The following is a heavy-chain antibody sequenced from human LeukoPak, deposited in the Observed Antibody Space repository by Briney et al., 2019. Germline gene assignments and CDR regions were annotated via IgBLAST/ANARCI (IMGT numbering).Heavy chain of an antibody. CDR1: GGSISSYY. CDR2: IYYSGST. J-gene: IGHJ5*02. CDR3: ARAHYYDSSGYYYLNWFDP. V-gene: IGHV4-59*01. Sequence: SETLSLTCTVSGGSISSYYWSWIRQPPGKGLEWIGYIYYSGSTNYNPSLKSRVTISVDTSKNQFSLKLSSVTAADTAVYYCARAHYYDSSGYYYLNWFDPWGQGTLVTVSS. D-gene: IGHD3-22*01.